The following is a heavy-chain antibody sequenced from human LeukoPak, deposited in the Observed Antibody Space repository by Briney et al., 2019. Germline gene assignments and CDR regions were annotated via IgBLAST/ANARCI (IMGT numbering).Heavy chain of an antibody. D-gene: IGHD3-22*01. CDR3: ARGKRSVVVVISAYPNYGMDV. J-gene: IGHJ6*02. CDR1: GGSISSSSYY. CDR2: INHSGST. V-gene: IGHV4-39*07. Sequence: PSETLSLTCTVSGGSISSSSYYWGWIRQPPGKGLEWIGEINHSGSTNYNPSLKSRVTISVDTSKNQFSLKLSSVTAADTAVYYCARGKRSVVVVISAYPNYGMDVWGQGTTVTVSS.